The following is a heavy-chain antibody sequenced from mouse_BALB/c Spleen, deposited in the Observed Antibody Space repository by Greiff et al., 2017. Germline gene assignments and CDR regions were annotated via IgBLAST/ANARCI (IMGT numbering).Heavy chain of an antibody. Sequence: EVKLVESGGGLVQPGGSRKLSCAASGFTFSSFGMHWVRQAPEEGLEWVAYISSGSSTIYYADTVKGRFTISRDNPKNTLFLQMTSLRSEDTAMYYCARPYDGYHEGFAYWGQGTLVTVSA. CDR2: ISSGSSTI. CDR1: GFTFSSFG. V-gene: IGHV5-17*02. CDR3: ARPYDGYHEGFAY. J-gene: IGHJ3*01. D-gene: IGHD2-3*01.